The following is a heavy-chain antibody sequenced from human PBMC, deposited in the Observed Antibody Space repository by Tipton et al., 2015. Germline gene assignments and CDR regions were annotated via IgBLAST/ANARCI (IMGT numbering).Heavy chain of an antibody. CDR3: ARDAWAGDSRGFYYIY. J-gene: IGHJ4*02. CDR2: IDFRGST. V-gene: IGHV4-59*01. D-gene: IGHD3-22*01. Sequence: LSLTCTVSGGSIDSYYWSWIRQPPGKRLEWIGYIDFRGSTEYNPSVKSRVSISVDRSKNQFSLRLNSVTAADTAVYFCARDAWAGDSRGFYYIYWGQGTLVTVSS. CDR1: GGSIDSYY.